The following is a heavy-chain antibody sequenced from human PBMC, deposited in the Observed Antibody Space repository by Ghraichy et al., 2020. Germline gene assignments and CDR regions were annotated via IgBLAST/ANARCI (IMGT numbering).Heavy chain of an antibody. CDR2: IYYGGST. Sequence: ETLSLTCTVSGGSITNYYWSWIRQPPGQGLEWIGYIYYGGSTNYNPSLKSRVTMSVDTSKNQFSLELSSVTAADTAVYYCAREAPVVPGHFDYWGQGTLVTVSS. J-gene: IGHJ4*02. CDR1: GGSITNYY. CDR3: AREAPVVPGHFDY. V-gene: IGHV4-59*01. D-gene: IGHD4-23*01.